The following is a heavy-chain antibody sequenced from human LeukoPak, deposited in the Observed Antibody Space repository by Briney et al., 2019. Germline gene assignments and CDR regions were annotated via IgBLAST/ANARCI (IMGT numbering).Heavy chain of an antibody. V-gene: IGHV3-23*01. CDR1: GFTFSSYA. Sequence: GRSLRLSCAASGFTFSSYAMHWVRQAPGKGLEWVSAISGSGGSTYYADSVKGRFTISRDNSRNTLYLQMSSLRAEDTAVYYCAKSPKSPAISMVRGVSNYNYYMDVWGKGTTVTISS. D-gene: IGHD3-10*01. CDR3: AKSPKSPAISMVRGVSNYNYYMDV. CDR2: ISGSGGST. J-gene: IGHJ6*03.